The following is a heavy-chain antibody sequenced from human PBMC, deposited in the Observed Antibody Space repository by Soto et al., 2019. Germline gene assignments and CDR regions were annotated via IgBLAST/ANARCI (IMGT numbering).Heavy chain of an antibody. Sequence: QVQLVESGGGVVQPRRSLRLSCAASGFTFSSYAMHWVRQAPGKGLEWVAVISYDGSNKYYADSVKGRFTISRDNSKNTLYLQMNSLRAEDTAVYYCARDGYSSGWYFPDYYYGMDVWGQGTTVTVSS. V-gene: IGHV3-30-3*01. D-gene: IGHD6-19*01. CDR2: ISYDGSNK. CDR3: ARDGYSSGWYFPDYYYGMDV. CDR1: GFTFSSYA. J-gene: IGHJ6*02.